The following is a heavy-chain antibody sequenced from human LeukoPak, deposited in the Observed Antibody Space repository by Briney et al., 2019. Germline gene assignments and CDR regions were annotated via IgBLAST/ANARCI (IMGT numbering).Heavy chain of an antibody. J-gene: IGHJ4*02. CDR1: GGSFSGYY. CDR2: INHSGST. Sequence: PSETLSLTCAVYGGSFSGYYWSWIRQPPGKGLEWIGEINHSGSTNYNPSLKSRVTISVDTSKNQFSLKLSSVTAADTAVYYCARHRLRYPADYWGQGTLVTVSS. CDR3: ARHRLRYPADY. V-gene: IGHV4-34*01. D-gene: IGHD3-9*01.